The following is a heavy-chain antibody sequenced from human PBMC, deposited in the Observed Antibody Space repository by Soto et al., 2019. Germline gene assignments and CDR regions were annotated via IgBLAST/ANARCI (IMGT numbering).Heavy chain of an antibody. J-gene: IGHJ4*02. D-gene: IGHD3-3*01. CDR3: AREKITADYDFWSGYYGPFDY. Sequence: QVQLVESGGGVVQPGRSLRLSCAASGFTFSSYAMHWVRQAPGKGLEWVAVISYDGSNKYYADSVKGRFTISRDNSKNTLYLQMNSLRAEDTAVYYCAREKITADYDFWSGYYGPFDYWGQGTLVTVSS. V-gene: IGHV3-30-3*01. CDR1: GFTFSSYA. CDR2: ISYDGSNK.